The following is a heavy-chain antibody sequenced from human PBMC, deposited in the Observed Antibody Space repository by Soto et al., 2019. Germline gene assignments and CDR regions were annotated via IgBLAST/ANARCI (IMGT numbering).Heavy chain of an antibody. CDR1: GFPFTNYD. CDR2: ISGRDGTT. Sequence: EVQLLESGGGLVQPGGSLRLSCAASGFPFTNYDMNWVRQAPGKGLEWVSAISGRDGTTFYADSVKGRFTISTDNARDTLFLQMYSLRVEDTAMYYCARGYWPRTTCYGGDYWGQGTLV. V-gene: IGHV3-23*01. J-gene: IGHJ4*02. D-gene: IGHD2-2*01. CDR3: ARGYWPRTTCYGGDY.